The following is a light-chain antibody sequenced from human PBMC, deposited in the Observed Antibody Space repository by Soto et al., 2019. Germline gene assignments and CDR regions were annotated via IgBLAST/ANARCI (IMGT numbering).Light chain of an antibody. Sequence: EIVLTQSPGTLSLSPGDRSTLSCRASQSVSSSYLAWYQQKPGQAPSLLIYGASNRATGIPDRFSGGGSGTDFTLTISRLEPEDFAVYYCQQYSTSAMFTFGQGTKLEIK. CDR2: GAS. CDR1: QSVSSSY. V-gene: IGKV3-20*01. J-gene: IGKJ2*01. CDR3: QQYSTSAMFT.